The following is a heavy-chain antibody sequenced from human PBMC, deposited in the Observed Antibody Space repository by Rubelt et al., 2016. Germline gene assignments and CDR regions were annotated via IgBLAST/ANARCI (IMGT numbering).Heavy chain of an antibody. Sequence: QVQLQDSGPGLVKPSGTLSLTCAVSGGSISRGNWWSWVRRPPGKGLEWVGTIFHSGGTDSNPALKSRVTMSVDKSKNQVSLTLSSVTAADTAVHYCARHPVDWGQGTLVTVSS. V-gene: IGHV4-4*02. CDR3: ARHPVD. CDR1: GGSISRGNW. CDR2: IFHSGGT. J-gene: IGHJ4*02.